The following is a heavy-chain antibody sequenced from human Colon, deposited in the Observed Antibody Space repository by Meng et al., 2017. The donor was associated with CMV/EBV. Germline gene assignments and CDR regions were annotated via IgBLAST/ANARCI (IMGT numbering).Heavy chain of an antibody. CDR3: AREGGEGYDFWSGYYTTNYYGMDV. CDR1: GYTFTSYG. V-gene: IGHV1-18*01. CDR2: ISAYNANT. D-gene: IGHD3-3*01. Sequence: ASVKVSCKASGYTFTSYGISWVRQAPGQGLEWMGWISAYNANTKYAQKFQGRVTMTTDTSTSTAYMELRSLRSDDTAVYYCAREGGEGYDFWSGYYTTNYYGMDVWGQGTTVTVSS. J-gene: IGHJ6*02.